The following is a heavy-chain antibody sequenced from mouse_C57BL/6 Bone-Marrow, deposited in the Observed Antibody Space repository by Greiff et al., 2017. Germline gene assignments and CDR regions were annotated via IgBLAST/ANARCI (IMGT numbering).Heavy chain of an antibody. Sequence: VKLVESGAELARPGASVKLSCKASGYTFTSYGISWVKQRTGQGLEWIGEIYPRSGNTYYNEKFKGKATLTADKSSSTAYMELRSLTSEDSAVXFCARWYYGSSPYFDYWGQGTTLTVSS. V-gene: IGHV1-81*01. CDR1: GYTFTSYG. D-gene: IGHD1-1*01. CDR3: ARWYYGSSPYFDY. J-gene: IGHJ2*01. CDR2: IYPRSGNT.